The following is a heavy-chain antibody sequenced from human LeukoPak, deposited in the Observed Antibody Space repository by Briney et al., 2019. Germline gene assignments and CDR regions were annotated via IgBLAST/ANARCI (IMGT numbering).Heavy chain of an antibody. CDR2: ISGSGGST. V-gene: IGHV3-23*01. J-gene: IGHJ4*02. D-gene: IGHD3-22*01. CDR3: TSGSGYLLEPFDY. CDR1: GFTFSSYA. Sequence: VKLGGSLRLSCAASGFTFSSYAMSWVRQAPGKGLEWVSAISGSGGSTYYADSVKGRFTISRDNSKNTLYLQMNSLRAEDTAVYYCTSGSGYLLEPFDYWGQGTLVTVSS.